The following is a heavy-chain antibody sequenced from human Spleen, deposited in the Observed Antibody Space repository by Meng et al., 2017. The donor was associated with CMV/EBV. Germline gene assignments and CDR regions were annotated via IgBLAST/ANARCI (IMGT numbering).Heavy chain of an antibody. CDR2: IIPIFGTA. CDR3: ARRCTSSSCYKSYGMDV. Sequence: SVKVSCKASGGTFSSYAISWVRQAPGQGLEWMGGIIPIFGTANYAQKFQGRVTITTDESTSTAYMELSSLRSEDTAVYYCARRCTSSSCYKSYGMDVWGQGTTVTVSS. CDR1: GGTFSSYA. D-gene: IGHD2-2*02. J-gene: IGHJ6*02. V-gene: IGHV1-69*05.